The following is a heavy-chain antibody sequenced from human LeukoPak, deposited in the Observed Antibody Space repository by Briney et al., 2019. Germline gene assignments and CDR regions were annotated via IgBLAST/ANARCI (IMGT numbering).Heavy chain of an antibody. Sequence: ETLSLTCAVYGGSFSGYYSSWVRQPPGKGLGWIGEINHSGSTKYNPSLKSRVTISVDTSKNQFSLKLSSVTAADTAVYYCARGRGRWLQSSAFDIWGQGTMVTVSS. CDR1: GGSFSGYY. CDR3: ARGRGRWLQSSAFDI. CDR2: INHSGST. V-gene: IGHV4-34*01. D-gene: IGHD1-26*01. J-gene: IGHJ3*02.